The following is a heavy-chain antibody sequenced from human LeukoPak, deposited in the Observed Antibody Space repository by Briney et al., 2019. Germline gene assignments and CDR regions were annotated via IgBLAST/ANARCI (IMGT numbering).Heavy chain of an antibody. Sequence: GESLKISCKGSGYNFPTSWIAWVRQMPGQGLEWMGIIYPGDSDTRYSPSFQGQVTISADKSISTAYLQWSSLKASDTAMYYCARLRWELPSDLDYWGQGTLVTVSS. CDR2: IYPGDSDT. V-gene: IGHV5-51*01. D-gene: IGHD1-26*01. CDR1: GYNFPTSW. J-gene: IGHJ4*02. CDR3: ARLRWELPSDLDY.